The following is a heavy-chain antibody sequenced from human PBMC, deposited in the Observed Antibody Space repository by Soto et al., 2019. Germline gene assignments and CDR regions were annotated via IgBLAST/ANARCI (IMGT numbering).Heavy chain of an antibody. CDR2: ISGSGGST. Sequence: GGSLRLSCAASGFTFSSYAMSWVRRAPGKGLEWVSAISGSGGSTYYADSVKGRFTISRDNSKNTLYLQMNSLRAEDTAVYYCAKGKLRLTYFDYWGQGTLVTVSS. CDR3: AKGKLRLTYFDY. V-gene: IGHV3-23*01. J-gene: IGHJ4*02. D-gene: IGHD1-26*01. CDR1: GFTFSSYA.